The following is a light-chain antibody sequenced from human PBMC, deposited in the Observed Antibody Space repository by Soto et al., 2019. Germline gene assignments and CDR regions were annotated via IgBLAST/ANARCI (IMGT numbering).Light chain of an antibody. V-gene: IGKV3-20*01. J-gene: IGKJ1*01. Sequence: SWSPRVRATLSCRAIRQSSSSYLTWYQQKPGQAPRLLIYRASSRAAGIPYRFSGTGSGTDFTLTISSLQSEDFAIYYCQQYDSYPWTFGQGTKVDI. CDR2: RAS. CDR1: RQSSSSY. CDR3: QQYDSYPWT.